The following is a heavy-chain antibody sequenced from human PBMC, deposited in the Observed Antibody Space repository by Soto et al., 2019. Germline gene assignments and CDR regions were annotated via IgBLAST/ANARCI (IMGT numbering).Heavy chain of an antibody. CDR1: DGSISSGGYY. CDR3: ARERSSSPSWFDP. V-gene: IGHV4-31*03. CDR2: IYYSGST. D-gene: IGHD6-13*01. Sequence: PSETLSLTCTVSDGSISSGGYYWSWIRQHPGKGLEWIGYIYYSGSTYYNQSLKSRVTISVDTSKNQFSLKLSSVTAADTAVYYCARERSSSPSWFDPWGQGTLVTVSS. J-gene: IGHJ5*02.